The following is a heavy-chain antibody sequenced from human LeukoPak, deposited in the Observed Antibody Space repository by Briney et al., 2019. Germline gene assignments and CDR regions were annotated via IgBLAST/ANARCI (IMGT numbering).Heavy chain of an antibody. V-gene: IGHV1-2*02. D-gene: IGHD6-13*01. CDR1: GYTFTGYY. Sequence: ASVKVSCKASGYTFTGYYMHWVRQAPGQGLEWMGWFNPDSGGTHYAQKFQGRVTMTRDTSISTAYMELNRLRSDDTAVYYCARQQQLLDYWGQGTLVTVSS. CDR3: ARQQQLLDY. CDR2: FNPDSGGT. J-gene: IGHJ4*02.